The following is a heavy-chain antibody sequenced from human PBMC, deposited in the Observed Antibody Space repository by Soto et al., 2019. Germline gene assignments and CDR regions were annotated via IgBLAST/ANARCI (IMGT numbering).Heavy chain of an antibody. D-gene: IGHD6-13*01. V-gene: IGHV4-31*03. CDR1: YGSSIGVGYY. J-gene: IGHJ4*02. CDR3: ESSRGSSWNLAY. Sequence: PSETLSHTCTVAYGSSIGVGYYWSCIRQHPGKGLEWIGYIYYSGSTYYNPSLKSRVTISVDTSKNQFSLKLSSVTAADTAVYSCESSRGSSWNLAYWGQGTLVPVSS. CDR2: IYYSGST.